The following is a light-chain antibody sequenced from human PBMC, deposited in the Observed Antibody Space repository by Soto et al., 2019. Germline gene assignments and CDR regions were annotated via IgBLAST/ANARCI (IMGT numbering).Light chain of an antibody. V-gene: IGKV4-1*01. Sequence: DIVMTQSPDSLAVSLGERATINCKSRQSVLYSPNNKNYLAWYQQKPGQPPKVVIRWASTRESGVPDRFSGSGSGTDFTLTISSLQAEDVAVYYCQQYLTTPRTFGQGTKVEIK. CDR2: WAS. J-gene: IGKJ1*01. CDR3: QQYLTTPRT. CDR1: QSVLYSPNNKNY.